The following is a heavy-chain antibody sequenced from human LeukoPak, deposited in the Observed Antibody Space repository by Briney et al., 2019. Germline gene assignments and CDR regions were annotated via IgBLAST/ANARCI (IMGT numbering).Heavy chain of an antibody. D-gene: IGHD2-15*01. J-gene: IGHJ5*02. Sequence: HGGSLRLSCEASVFTFSSYWMSWVRRARGRGREWVANIKQDGSEKYYVDSVKGGFTISRDNAKNSLYLQMNSLRAEDTAVYYCARRRINWFDPWGQGTLVTVSS. CDR3: ARRRINWFDP. CDR1: VFTFSSYW. CDR2: IKQDGSEK. V-gene: IGHV3-7*01.